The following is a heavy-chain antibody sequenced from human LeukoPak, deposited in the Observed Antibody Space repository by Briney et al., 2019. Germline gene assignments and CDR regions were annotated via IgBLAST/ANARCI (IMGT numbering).Heavy chain of an antibody. D-gene: IGHD1-26*01. Sequence: ASETLSLTCAVSGGSISSLYWNWIRQPPAKGLEYIGYIYYSGSTNYNPSLKSRVTISIDTAKNQFSLNLRSVTAADTAVYYCARANGYRYSYPVGATRGGVDYWGQGTLVTVSS. CDR2: IYYSGST. CDR1: GGSISSLY. CDR3: ARANGYRYSYPVGATRGGVDY. J-gene: IGHJ4*02. V-gene: IGHV4-59*12.